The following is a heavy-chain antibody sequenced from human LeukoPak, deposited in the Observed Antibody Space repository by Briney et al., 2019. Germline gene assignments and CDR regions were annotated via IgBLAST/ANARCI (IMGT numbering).Heavy chain of an antibody. J-gene: IGHJ4*02. D-gene: IGHD3-10*01. CDR1: GFTFTNHS. Sequence: PGGSLRLSCAASGFTFTNHSMSWVRQAPGKGLEWVANIKQDGSEKYYVDSAKGRFTISRDNAKNSLNLQMNSLRAEDTAVYYCVRNGGSLDYWGQGTLVTVSS. CDR3: VRNGGSLDY. V-gene: IGHV3-7*01. CDR2: IKQDGSEK.